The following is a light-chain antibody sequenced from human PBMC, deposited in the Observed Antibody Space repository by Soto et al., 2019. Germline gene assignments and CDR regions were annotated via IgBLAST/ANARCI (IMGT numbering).Light chain of an antibody. CDR2: GAS. V-gene: IGKV3-20*01. CDR1: QSVSSNY. Sequence: EIVLTQSPGTLSLSPGDRATLSCRASQSVSSNYLAWYQQKPGQAPRLLIYGASVRATGIPDRFSGSGSGTDFTLTIRSLEPEDFAVYFCHQYSSSPRTFGQGTKVEIK. CDR3: HQYSSSPRT. J-gene: IGKJ1*01.